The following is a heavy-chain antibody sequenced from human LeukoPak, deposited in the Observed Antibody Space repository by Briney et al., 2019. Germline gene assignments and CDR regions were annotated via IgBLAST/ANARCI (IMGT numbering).Heavy chain of an antibody. Sequence: SETLSLTCTVSGGSISSYYWSWIRQPPAKGLEWIGYIYYSGGTNYNPSLKSRVTISVDTSKNQFSLKLSSVTAADTAVYYCARFGGVEQPRFDPWGQGTLVTVSS. CDR3: ARFGGVEQPRFDP. J-gene: IGHJ5*02. CDR2: IYYSGGT. V-gene: IGHV4-59*01. D-gene: IGHD3-10*01. CDR1: GGSISSYY.